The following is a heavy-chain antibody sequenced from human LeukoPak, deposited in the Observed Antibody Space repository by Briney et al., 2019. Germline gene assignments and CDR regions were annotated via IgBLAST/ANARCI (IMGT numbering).Heavy chain of an antibody. D-gene: IGHD5-12*01. V-gene: IGHV4-59*08. J-gene: IGHJ4*02. CDR3: ARHKWQRYYFDY. Sequence: SETLSLTCTVSGGSMSSYYWSWVRRPPGKGLEWIGYIYYSGSTNYTPSLKSRVTISVDTSKNQFSLKLSSVTAADTAVYYCARHKWQRYYFDYWGQGTLVTVSS. CDR1: GGSMSSYY. CDR2: IYYSGST.